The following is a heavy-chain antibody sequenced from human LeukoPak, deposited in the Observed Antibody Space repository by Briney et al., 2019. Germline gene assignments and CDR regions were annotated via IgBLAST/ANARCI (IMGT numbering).Heavy chain of an antibody. CDR2: IRSKAYGGTT. CDR3: TRMNYYYGMDV. CDR1: GFTFGDYA. V-gene: IGHV3-49*04. J-gene: IGHJ6*02. Sequence: PGRSLRLSCTASGFTFGDYAMSWVRQAPGKGLEWVGFIRSKAYGGTTEYAASVKGRFTISRDDSKSIAYLQMNSLKTEDTAVYYCTRMNYYYGMDVWGQGTTVTVPS.